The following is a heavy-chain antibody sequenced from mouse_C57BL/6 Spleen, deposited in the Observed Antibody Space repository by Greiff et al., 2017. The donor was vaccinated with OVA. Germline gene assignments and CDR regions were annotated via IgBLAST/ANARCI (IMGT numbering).Heavy chain of an antibody. CDR2: INPNNGGT. D-gene: IGHD4-1*01. CDR3: AREANCDSHY. V-gene: IGHV1-22*01. CDR1: GYTFTDYN. J-gene: IGHJ2*01. Sequence: VQLKESGPELVKPGASVKMSCKASGYTFTDYNMHWVKQSHGKSLEWIGYINPNNGGTSYNQKFKGKATLTVNKSSSAAYMELRSLTSEDSAVYYWAREANCDSHYWGQGTTLTVSS.